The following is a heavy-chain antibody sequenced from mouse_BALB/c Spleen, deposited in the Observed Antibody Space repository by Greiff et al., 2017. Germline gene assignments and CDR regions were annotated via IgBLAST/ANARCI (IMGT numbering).Heavy chain of an antibody. Sequence: EVKLMESGPGLVKPSQSLSLTCTVTGYSITSDYAWNWIRQFPGNKLEWMGYISYSGSTSYNPSLKSRISITRDTSKNQFFLQLNSVTTEDTATYYCARDGGVLMDYWGQGTSVTVSS. CDR1: GYSITSDYA. CDR2: ISYSGST. D-gene: IGHD1-2*01. J-gene: IGHJ4*01. V-gene: IGHV3-2*02. CDR3: ARDGGVLMDY.